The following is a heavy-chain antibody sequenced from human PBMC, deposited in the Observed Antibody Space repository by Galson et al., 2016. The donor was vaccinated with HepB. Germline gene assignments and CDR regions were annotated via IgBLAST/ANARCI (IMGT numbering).Heavy chain of an antibody. D-gene: IGHD5-12*01. CDR3: VRQGGYSGYLGAFDI. CDR2: ISSSSATI. V-gene: IGHV3-48*02. J-gene: IGHJ3*02. Sequence: SLRLSCAASGFTFTSYSMNWVRQAPGKGLEWVSYISSSSATISYADSVKGRFTISRDNAKNSLYLQMSSLRDEDTAVFFCVRQGGYSGYLGAFDIWGQGTMVTVSS. CDR1: GFTFTSYS.